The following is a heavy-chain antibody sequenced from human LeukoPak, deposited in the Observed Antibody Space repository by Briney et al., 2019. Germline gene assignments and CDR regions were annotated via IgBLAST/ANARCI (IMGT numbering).Heavy chain of an antibody. CDR3: AKDPTAMVTGAFDY. CDR2: ISYDGNNK. CDR1: GFTFIDYS. Sequence: GSLRLSCAASGFTFIDYSMSWIRQAPGKGLEWVAVISYDGNNKYYGDSVKGRFTISRDNSKNTLYLQMNSLRVEDTAVYYCAKDPTAMVTGAFDYWGQGTLVTVSS. J-gene: IGHJ4*02. V-gene: IGHV3-30*18. D-gene: IGHD5-18*01.